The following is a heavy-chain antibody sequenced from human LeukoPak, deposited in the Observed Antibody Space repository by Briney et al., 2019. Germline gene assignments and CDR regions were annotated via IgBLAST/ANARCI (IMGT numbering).Heavy chain of an antibody. D-gene: IGHD3-22*01. J-gene: IGHJ4*02. CDR3: ARGVKGGYYYDSSGSPPDYFDY. V-gene: IGHV4-39*07. CDR2: IYYSGST. CDR1: GGSISSSSYY. Sequence: SETLSLTCTVSGGSISSSSYYWGWLRQPPGKGLEWIGSIYYSGSTYYNPSLKSRVTISVDTSKNQFSLKLSSVTAADTAVYYCARGVKGGYYYDSSGSPPDYFDYWGQGTLVTVSS.